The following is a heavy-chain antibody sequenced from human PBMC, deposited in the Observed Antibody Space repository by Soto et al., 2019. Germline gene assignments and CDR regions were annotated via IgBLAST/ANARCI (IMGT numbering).Heavy chain of an antibody. CDR2: ISWNSGSI. CDR3: AKDYGSGSYPYYYYYMDV. CDR1: GFTFDDYA. V-gene: IGHV3-9*01. D-gene: IGHD3-10*01. J-gene: IGHJ6*03. Sequence: EVQLVESGGGLVQPGRSLRLSCAASGFTFDDYAMHWVRQAPGKGLEWVSGISWNSGSIGYADSVKGRFTISRDNAKNSLYLQMNSLRAEDTALYYCAKDYGSGSYPYYYYYMDVWGKGTTVTVPS.